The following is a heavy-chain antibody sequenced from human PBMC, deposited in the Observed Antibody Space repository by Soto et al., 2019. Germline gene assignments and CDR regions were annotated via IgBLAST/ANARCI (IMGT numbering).Heavy chain of an antibody. V-gene: IGHV1-18*01. CDR3: ARGPTDYYDNSANYFLYY. CDR1: GYTFITYG. D-gene: IGHD3-22*01. CDR2: ISTYNGNT. J-gene: IGHJ4*02. Sequence: QVQLVQSGAEVKKPGASVKVSCKASGYTFITYGVSWVRQAPGQGLDWLGWISTYNGNTRYAERLQGRVTMTTDTTTHKAYMELRNLRSDDTAVYYCARGPTDYYDNSANYFLYYCGQRTLVTFSS.